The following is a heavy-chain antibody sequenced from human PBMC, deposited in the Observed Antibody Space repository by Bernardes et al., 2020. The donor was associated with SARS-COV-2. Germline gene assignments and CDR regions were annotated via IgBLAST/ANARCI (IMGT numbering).Heavy chain of an antibody. CDR2: IDSGGYTT. Sequence: GGSLSHSRAASEFTFTRHAMSWVRPAPGEGLEWVSGIDSGGYTTYYADSVRGRFTISRDNSKNILYMQMNSLRAEDTGTYYCAKGGTIFGVVRQFDYWGRGTLVTVSS. CDR3: AKGGTIFGVVRQFDY. CDR1: EFTFTRHA. J-gene: IGHJ4*02. V-gene: IGHV3-23*03. D-gene: IGHD3-3*01.